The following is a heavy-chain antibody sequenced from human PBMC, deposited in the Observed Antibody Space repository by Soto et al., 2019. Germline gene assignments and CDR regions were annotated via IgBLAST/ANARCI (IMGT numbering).Heavy chain of an antibody. J-gene: IGHJ6*02. Sequence: GESLKFSCKGSGYSFTSYWICWVRQMPGKGLEWMGIIYPGDSDTRYSPSFQGQVTISADKSISTAYLQWSSLKASDTAMYYCARLLEYYGSGDGMDVWGQGTTVTVSS. CDR1: GYSFTSYW. CDR2: IYPGDSDT. D-gene: IGHD3-10*01. V-gene: IGHV5-51*01. CDR3: ARLLEYYGSGDGMDV.